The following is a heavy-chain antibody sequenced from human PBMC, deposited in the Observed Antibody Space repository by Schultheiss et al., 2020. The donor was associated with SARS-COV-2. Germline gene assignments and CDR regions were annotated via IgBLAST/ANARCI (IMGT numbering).Heavy chain of an antibody. J-gene: IGHJ3*02. D-gene: IGHD2/OR15-2a*01. CDR2: IYYSGST. V-gene: IGHV4-39*01. Sequence: SETLSLTCTVSGGSISSSSYYWGWIRQPPGKGLEWIGSIYYSGSTYYNPSLKSRVTISVDTSKNQFSLKVSSVTAADTAVYYCARLLYHAFDIWGQGTMVTVSS. CDR3: ARLLYHAFDI. CDR1: GGSISSSSYY.